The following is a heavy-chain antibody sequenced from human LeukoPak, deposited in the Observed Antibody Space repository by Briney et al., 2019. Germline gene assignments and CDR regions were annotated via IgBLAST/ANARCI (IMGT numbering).Heavy chain of an antibody. V-gene: IGHV1-46*01. CDR3: ARWEASMAPRGFDY. J-gene: IGHJ4*02. Sequence: GASVKVSCKASGYSFTTYGFSWVRQAPGQGLEWMGIINPSGGSTSYAQKFQGRVTMTRDTSTSTVYMELSSLRSEDTAVYYCARWEASMAPRGFDYWGQGTLVTASS. D-gene: IGHD1-26*01. CDR1: GYSFTTYG. CDR2: INPSGGST.